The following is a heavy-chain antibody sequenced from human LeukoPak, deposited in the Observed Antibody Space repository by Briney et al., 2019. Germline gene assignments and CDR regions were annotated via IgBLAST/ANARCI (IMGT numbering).Heavy chain of an antibody. CDR1: GFTSSNYW. Sequence: GGSLRLSCGASGFTSSNYWMSWVRQAPGKGLEWVANIKQDGSEKYYVDSVKGRFTISRDNAKNSLYLQMNSLRAEDTAVYYCAREKFLEWYAVAGTFGYFDYWGQGTLVTVSS. J-gene: IGHJ4*02. CDR3: AREKFLEWYAVAGTFGYFDY. V-gene: IGHV3-7*03. D-gene: IGHD6-19*01. CDR2: IKQDGSEK.